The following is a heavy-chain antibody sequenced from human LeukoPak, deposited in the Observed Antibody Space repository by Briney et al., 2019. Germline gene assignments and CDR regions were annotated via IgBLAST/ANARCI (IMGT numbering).Heavy chain of an antibody. Sequence: SETLSLTCTVSGSSISSSSYYWGWIRQPPGKGLEWIGSIYYSGSTYYNPSLKSRVTISVDTSKNQFSLKLSSVTAADTAVYYCARVHPGDFDYWGQGTLVTVSS. CDR2: IYYSGST. V-gene: IGHV4-39*07. CDR3: ARVHPGDFDY. J-gene: IGHJ4*02. CDR1: GSSISSSSYY. D-gene: IGHD3-10*01.